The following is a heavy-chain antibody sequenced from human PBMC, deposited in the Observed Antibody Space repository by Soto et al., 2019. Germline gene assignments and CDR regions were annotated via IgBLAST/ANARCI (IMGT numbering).Heavy chain of an antibody. CDR1: GFTFSSYV. D-gene: IGHD2-15*01. J-gene: IGHJ4*02. CDR2: ISYDGTNK. Sequence: QVQLVESGGGVVQPGMSLRLSCAASGFTFSSYVMHWVRQAPGKGLEWVAVISYDGTNKYYSDSVKGRFTISRDNSKDTLDLQMNSLRAEDTAVYYCAKDWGRYCSGRTCYLFDYWGQGTLVTVSS. CDR3: AKDWGRYCSGRTCYLFDY. V-gene: IGHV3-30*18.